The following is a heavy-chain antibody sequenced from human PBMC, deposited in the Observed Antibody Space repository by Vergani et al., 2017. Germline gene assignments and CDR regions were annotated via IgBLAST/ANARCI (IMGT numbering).Heavy chain of an antibody. Sequence: QVQLVESGGGLVKPGGSLRISCAASGFTFSDYYMSWIRQAPGKGLEWVSYISSSGSTIYYADSVKGRFTISRDNAKNSLYLQMNSLRAEDTAVYYCARDRGYCSSTSCYDAFDIWGQGTMVTVSS. J-gene: IGHJ3*02. D-gene: IGHD2-2*03. CDR2: ISSSGSTI. CDR1: GFTFSDYY. V-gene: IGHV3-11*01. CDR3: ARDRGYCSSTSCYDAFDI.